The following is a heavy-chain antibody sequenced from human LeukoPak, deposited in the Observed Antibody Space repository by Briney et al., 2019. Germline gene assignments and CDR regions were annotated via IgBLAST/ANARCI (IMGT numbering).Heavy chain of an antibody. CDR2: IYYSGST. CDR1: GGSISSSSFY. Sequence: SETLSLTCTVCGGSISSSSFYWGWIRQPPGKGLEWIGSIYYSGSTYYNPSLKSRVTISVDTSKNQFSLKLTSVTAADTAVYYCASEHYDFWSGYLTPPSDYWGQGTLVTVSS. D-gene: IGHD3-3*01. V-gene: IGHV4-39*02. J-gene: IGHJ4*02. CDR3: ASEHYDFWSGYLTPPSDY.